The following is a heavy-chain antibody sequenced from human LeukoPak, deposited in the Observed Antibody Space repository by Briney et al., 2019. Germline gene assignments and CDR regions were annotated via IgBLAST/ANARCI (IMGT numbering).Heavy chain of an antibody. CDR1: GGSISSGGYY. Sequence: SETLSLTCTVSGGSISSGGYYWSWIRQPPGKGLEWIGYIYHSGSTYYNPSLESRVTISVDRSKNQFSLKLSSVTAADTAVYYCGRGDTMVRGVPYYYYMDVWGKGTTVTVSS. CDR2: IYHSGST. V-gene: IGHV4-30-2*01. CDR3: GRGDTMVRGVPYYYYMDV. J-gene: IGHJ6*03. D-gene: IGHD3-10*01.